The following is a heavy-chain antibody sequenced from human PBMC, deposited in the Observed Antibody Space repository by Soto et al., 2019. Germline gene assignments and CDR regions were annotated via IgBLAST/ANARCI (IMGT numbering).Heavy chain of an antibody. J-gene: IGHJ4*02. Sequence: QVPLVESGGGVVQPGRSLRLSCVASGFKITDYGLNWVRQTPGKALERVAISWFDGSIAYYAESVKGRFTMSRDDSRNTVYLDMNSLRGEDTAMYYCARDGARIDSSGKFDYWGQGTQVTVSS. CDR2: SWFDGSIA. V-gene: IGHV3-33*01. CDR1: GFKITDYG. CDR3: ARDGARIDSSGKFDY. D-gene: IGHD3-22*01.